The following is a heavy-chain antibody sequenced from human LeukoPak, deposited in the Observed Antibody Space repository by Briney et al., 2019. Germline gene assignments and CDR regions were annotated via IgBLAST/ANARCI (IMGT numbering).Heavy chain of an antibody. Sequence: PSGTLSLTCTVSGGSISSSSYYWGWIRQPPGKGLERIGSIYYSGSTYYYPSLKSRVTISVDTSKNQFSLKLSSVTAADTAVYYRARLLGSAIFGVAPPDYWGQGTLVTVSS. J-gene: IGHJ4*02. CDR1: GGSISSSSYY. V-gene: IGHV4-39*01. CDR2: IYYSGST. CDR3: ARLLGSAIFGVAPPDY. D-gene: IGHD3-3*01.